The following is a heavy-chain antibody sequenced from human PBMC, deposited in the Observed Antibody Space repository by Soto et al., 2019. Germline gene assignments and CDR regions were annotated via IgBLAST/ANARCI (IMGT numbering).Heavy chain of an antibody. V-gene: IGHV1-8*01. CDR1: GYTFTSYD. D-gene: IGHD3-3*01. CDR3: ARGYEGHYDFWRFDP. J-gene: IGHJ5*02. Sequence: ASVKVSCKASGYTFTSYDINWVRQATGQGLEWMGWMNPNSGNTGYAQKFQGRVTMARNTSISTAYMELSSLRSEDTAVYYCARGYEGHYDFWRFDPWGQGTLVTVSS. CDR2: MNPNSGNT.